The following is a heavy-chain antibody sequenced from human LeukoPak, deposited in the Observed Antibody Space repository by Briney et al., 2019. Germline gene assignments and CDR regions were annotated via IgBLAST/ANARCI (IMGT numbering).Heavy chain of an antibody. V-gene: IGHV3-23*01. CDR2: ISGSGAST. CDR1: GLTFSNYA. D-gene: IGHD6-19*01. Sequence: GGSLRLSCAASGLTFSNYAMRWVRQARVKGPEWVSAISGSGASTYYADSVKGRFTISRDNSKNTLYLQMNSLTSEDTAVYYCANGEGSGFYYFDYWGQGTLVTVSS. CDR3: ANGEGSGFYYFDY. J-gene: IGHJ4*02.